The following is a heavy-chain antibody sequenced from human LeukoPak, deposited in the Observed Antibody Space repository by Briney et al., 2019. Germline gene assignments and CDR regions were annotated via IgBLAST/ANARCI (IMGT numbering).Heavy chain of an antibody. J-gene: IGHJ4*02. CDR1: GGSISSSSYY. Sequence: PSETLSLTCTVSGGSISSSSYYWGWIRQPPGKGLEWIVSIYYSGSTYYNPSLKSRVTISVNTSKNQFSLKLSSVTAADTAVYYCASLYSSSWYFFDYWGQGTLVTVSS. CDR3: ASLYSSSWYFFDY. D-gene: IGHD6-13*01. V-gene: IGHV4-39*01. CDR2: IYYSGST.